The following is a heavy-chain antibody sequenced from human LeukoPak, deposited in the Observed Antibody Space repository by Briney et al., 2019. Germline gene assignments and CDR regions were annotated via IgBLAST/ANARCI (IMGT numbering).Heavy chain of an antibody. CDR3: ARGPYSYDSSGAFDI. CDR1: GASISGYY. Sequence: SETLSLTCTVSGASISGYYWSWIRQPPGKGLEWIGRISSSGSTNYNPSLKSRVTISVHTSKNQFSLKLSSVTAADTAVYFCARGPYSYDSSGAFDIWGQGTMVTVSS. CDR2: ISSSGST. J-gene: IGHJ3*02. V-gene: IGHV4-4*08. D-gene: IGHD3-22*01.